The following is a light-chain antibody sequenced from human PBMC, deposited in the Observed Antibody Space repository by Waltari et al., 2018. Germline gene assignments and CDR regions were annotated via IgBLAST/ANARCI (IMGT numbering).Light chain of an antibody. CDR1: QSISRY. Sequence: DIQMTQSPSSLSASVRGRVTLPCRASQSISRYLHWFQQKPGKAPNRVIYAASSLQRGVSSRFSGSGSGTDFTLTISSLQPEDFATYYCQQSYSTPPTFGQGTKVEFK. V-gene: IGKV1-39*01. J-gene: IGKJ1*01. CDR2: AAS. CDR3: QQSYSTPPT.